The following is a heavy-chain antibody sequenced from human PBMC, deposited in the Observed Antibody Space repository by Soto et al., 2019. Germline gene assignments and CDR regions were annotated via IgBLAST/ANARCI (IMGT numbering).Heavy chain of an antibody. CDR1: GFTFSTYA. Sequence: GGSLRLSCGGSGFTFSTYAMSWVRQAPGKGLERVAGISDSGDSSYHADSVKGRFTISRDNSKNTLYLQMISLRAEDTAIYYCAKGFGSHWSFFDYWGQGALVTVSS. V-gene: IGHV3-23*01. D-gene: IGHD3-9*01. J-gene: IGHJ4*02. CDR2: ISDSGDSS. CDR3: AKGFGSHWSFFDY.